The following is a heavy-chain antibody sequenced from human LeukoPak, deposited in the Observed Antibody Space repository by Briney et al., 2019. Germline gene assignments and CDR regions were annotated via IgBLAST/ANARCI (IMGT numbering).Heavy chain of an antibody. CDR1: GGSISRYY. V-gene: IGHV4-4*07. CDR2: IYTSGST. D-gene: IGHD3-22*01. Sequence: PSVTLSLTRSVSGGSISRYYWSWIRQPAGKGLEWIGRIYTSGSTNYNPSLKGRVTMSVDTSKNQFSLKLSSVTAADTAVYYCARDRRYYDSSGYFDYWGQGTLVTVSS. J-gene: IGHJ4*02. CDR3: ARDRRYYDSSGYFDY.